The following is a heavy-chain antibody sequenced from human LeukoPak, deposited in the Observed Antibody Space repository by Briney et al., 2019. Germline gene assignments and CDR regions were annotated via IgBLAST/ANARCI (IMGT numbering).Heavy chain of an antibody. CDR2: IFYSGNT. Sequence: SETLSLTCTVSGGSISSSNNYWGWIRQPPGKGLEWIGSIFYSGNTNYSPPLKSRVTISGDMSKNQFSLKLRSVTATDTAVYYCVRHVANGDYLNYWGQGTLVTISS. CDR1: GGSISSSNNY. V-gene: IGHV4-39*01. J-gene: IGHJ4*02. CDR3: VRHVANGDYLNY. D-gene: IGHD4-17*01.